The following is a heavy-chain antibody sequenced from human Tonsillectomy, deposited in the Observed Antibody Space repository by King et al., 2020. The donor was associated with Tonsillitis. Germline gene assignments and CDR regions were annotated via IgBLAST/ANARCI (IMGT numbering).Heavy chain of an antibody. D-gene: IGHD6-13*01. CDR2: IWHDGNNK. CDR3: ASAAGTFSYYYYMDV. Sequence: VQLVESGGGVVQPGRSLRLSCAASGFTFSSYGMHWVRQAPGKGLEWVAFIWHDGNNKYYADSVKGRFTISRDNSENTLYLQMNSLRAEDTAVYYCASAAGTFSYYYYMDVWGKGTTVTVSS. CDR1: GFTFSSYG. V-gene: IGHV3-33*08. J-gene: IGHJ6*03.